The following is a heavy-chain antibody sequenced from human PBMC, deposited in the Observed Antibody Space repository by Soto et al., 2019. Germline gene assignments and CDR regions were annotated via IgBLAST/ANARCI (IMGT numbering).Heavy chain of an antibody. Sequence: PSETLSLTRTVSNDSISSGNSYWSWIRQSPGKGLEWMGHVYYSGTTHYNPSLESRVTISVDTSKNQFSLKMFSVTAADTAVYYCARCSAFFHYWGQGTPVTVSS. D-gene: IGHD3-10*02. CDR3: ARCSAFFHY. CDR1: NDSISSGNSY. V-gene: IGHV4-61*01. J-gene: IGHJ4*02. CDR2: VYYSGTT.